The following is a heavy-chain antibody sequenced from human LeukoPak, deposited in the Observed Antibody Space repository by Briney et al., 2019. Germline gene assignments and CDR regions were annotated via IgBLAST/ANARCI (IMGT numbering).Heavy chain of an antibody. CDR1: GFTFSSYE. J-gene: IGHJ4*02. Sequence: GGSLRLSCAASGFTFSSYEMNWVRQAPGKGLEWVSYISSSGSTIYYADSVKGRFTISRDNAKNSLYLQMNSLRAEDTAVYYCAGAVGTAMDPNLDYWGQGTLVTVSS. D-gene: IGHD5-18*01. CDR3: AGAVGTAMDPNLDY. V-gene: IGHV3-48*03. CDR2: ISSSGSTI.